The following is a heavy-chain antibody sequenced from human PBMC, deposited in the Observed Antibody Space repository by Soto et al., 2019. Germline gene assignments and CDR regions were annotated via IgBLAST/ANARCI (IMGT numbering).Heavy chain of an antibody. CDR3: ARGTTVTTWGLDY. CDR1: GGSISSGDYY. CDR2: IYYSGST. Sequence: QVQLQESGPGLVKPSQTLSLTCTVSGGSISSGDYYWSWIRQPPGKGLEWIGYIYYSGSTYYNPSLTSRVTISVDTSKNQFSLKLSSVTAADTAVYYCARGTTVTTWGLDYWGQGTLVTVSS. J-gene: IGHJ4*02. D-gene: IGHD4-4*01. V-gene: IGHV4-30-4*01.